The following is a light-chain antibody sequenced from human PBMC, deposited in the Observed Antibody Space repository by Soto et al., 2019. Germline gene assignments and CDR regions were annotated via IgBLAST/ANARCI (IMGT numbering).Light chain of an antibody. CDR1: SSDVGSYNL. J-gene: IGLJ2*01. V-gene: IGLV2-23*02. CDR2: EVS. CDR3: CSYAGSSTVV. Sequence: QSVLTQPASVSGSPGQSITISCTGTSSDVGSYNLVSWYQQHPGKAPKLMIYEVSKRPSGVSNRFSGSKSGNTASLTISGLRAEDEADYYCCSYAGSSTVVFGGGTKLTVL.